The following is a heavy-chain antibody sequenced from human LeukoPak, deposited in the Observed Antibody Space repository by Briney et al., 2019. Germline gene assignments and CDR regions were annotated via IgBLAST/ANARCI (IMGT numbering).Heavy chain of an antibody. J-gene: IGHJ4*02. Sequence: PGGSLRLSCAASGLTFSSYAMTWVRQAPGKGLEWVSAISGSGGSTYYADSVKGRFTISRDNSKNTLYLQMNSLRAEDTAVYYCAKVGPRDGYREYYFDYWGQGTLVTVSS. CDR3: AKVGPRDGYREYYFDY. CDR1: GLTFSSYA. V-gene: IGHV3-23*01. CDR2: ISGSGGST. D-gene: IGHD5-24*01.